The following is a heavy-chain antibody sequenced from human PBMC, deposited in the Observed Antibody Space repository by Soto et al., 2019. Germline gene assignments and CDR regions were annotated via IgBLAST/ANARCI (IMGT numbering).Heavy chain of an antibody. Sequence: SETLSLTCTVSRDSIISGGYYWSWIRQHPGKGLEWIGYISHSGSTNYSPSLKSRLTMSLDTSKNQFSLKLSSVTAADTAVYYCARIFFRGISRVDYWGQGTLVTVYS. CDR1: RDSIISGGYY. J-gene: IGHJ4*02. CDR3: ARIFFRGISRVDY. V-gene: IGHV4-31*03. CDR2: ISHSGST. D-gene: IGHD3-9*01.